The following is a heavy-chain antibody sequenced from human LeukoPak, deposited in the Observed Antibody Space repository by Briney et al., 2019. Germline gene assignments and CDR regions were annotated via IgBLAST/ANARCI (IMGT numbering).Heavy chain of an antibody. J-gene: IGHJ5*02. Sequence: PSETLSLTCTVSGGSISSYYWSWIRQPPGKGLEWIGEINHSGSTNYNPSLKSRVTISVDTSKSQFSLKLSSVTAADTAIYFCARRGLRFLESVKYSWFDPWGQGTLVTVSS. V-gene: IGHV4-34*01. CDR2: INHSGST. CDR3: ARRGLRFLESVKYSWFDP. D-gene: IGHD3-3*01. CDR1: GGSISSYY.